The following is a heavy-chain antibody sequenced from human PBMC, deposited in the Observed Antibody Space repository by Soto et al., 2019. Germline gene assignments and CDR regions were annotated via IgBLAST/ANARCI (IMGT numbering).Heavy chain of an antibody. CDR1: GFTFSNAW. CDR2: IKSKTDGGTT. D-gene: IGHD2-15*01. CDR3: TTNTYSIVVVVASHFDL. V-gene: IGHV3-15*07. J-gene: IGHJ2*01. Sequence: PGGSLRLSCAASGFTFSNAWMNWVRQAPGKGLEWVGRIKSKTDGGTTDYAAPVKGRFTISRDDSKNTLYLQMNSLKTEDTAVYYCTTNTYSIVVVVASHFDLWGRGTLVTVSS.